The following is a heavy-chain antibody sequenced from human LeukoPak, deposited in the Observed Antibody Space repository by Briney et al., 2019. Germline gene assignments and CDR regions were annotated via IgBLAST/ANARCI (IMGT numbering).Heavy chain of an antibody. Sequence: GGSLRLSCAASGFTFSSYSMNWVRQAPGKGVEWVANIKQDGSEKYYVDSVKGRFTISRDNAKNSLYLQMNSLRAEDTAVYYCARGSMVRGVIAKIDYWGQGTLVTVSS. CDR3: ARGSMVRGVIAKIDY. D-gene: IGHD3-10*01. V-gene: IGHV3-7*01. CDR1: GFTFSSYS. J-gene: IGHJ4*02. CDR2: IKQDGSEK.